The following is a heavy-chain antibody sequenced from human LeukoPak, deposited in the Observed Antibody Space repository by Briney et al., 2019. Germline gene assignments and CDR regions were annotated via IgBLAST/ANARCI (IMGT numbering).Heavy chain of an antibody. CDR3: ARLFQGRYDDGTNWFDP. V-gene: IGHV4-59*08. D-gene: IGHD1-1*01. CDR1: GGSISSYY. Sequence: PSETLSLTCTVSGGSISSYYWSWIRQPPGKGLEWLGYIYYIGSTNYNPSLKNRVTISVDTSKNQFSLKLSSVTAADTAVYYCARLFQGRYDDGTNWFDPWGQGTLVTVSS. J-gene: IGHJ5*02. CDR2: IYYIGST.